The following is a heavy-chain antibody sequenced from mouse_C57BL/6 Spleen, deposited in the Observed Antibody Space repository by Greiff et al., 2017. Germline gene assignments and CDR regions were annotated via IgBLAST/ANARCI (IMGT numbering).Heavy chain of an antibody. Sequence: EVQGVESGGGLVKPGGSLKLSCAASGFTFSSYTMSWVRQTPEKRLEWVATISGGGGNTYYPDSVKGRFTISRDNAKNTLYLQMSSLRSEDTALYYCARHDGRAWDGFDYWGQGTTLTVSS. CDR1: GFTFSSYT. CDR3: ARHDGRAWDGFDY. D-gene: IGHD4-1*01. V-gene: IGHV5-9*01. J-gene: IGHJ2*01. CDR2: ISGGGGNT.